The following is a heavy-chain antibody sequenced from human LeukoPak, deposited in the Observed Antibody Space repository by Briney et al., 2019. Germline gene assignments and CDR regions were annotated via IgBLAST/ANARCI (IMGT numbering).Heavy chain of an antibody. CDR1: GFTFSSYW. CDR2: IHSDGSST. CDR3: ARNGYSSSFDY. J-gene: IGHJ4*02. V-gene: IGHV3-74*01. D-gene: IGHD6-13*01. Sequence: PGGSLRLSCAASGFTFSSYWMHWVRQAPGKGLVWVSRIHSDGSSTSYADSVKDRFTISRDNAKNTLYLQMNSLRAEDTAAYYCARNGYSSSFDYWGQGTLVTVSS.